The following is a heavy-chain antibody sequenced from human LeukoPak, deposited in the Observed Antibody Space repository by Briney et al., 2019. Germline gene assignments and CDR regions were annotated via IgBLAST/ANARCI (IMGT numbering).Heavy chain of an antibody. Sequence: GXGXXWVSSISSSSSYIYYADSVKGRFTISRDNAKNSLYLQMNSLRAEDTAVYYCARVVGATKLDYWGQGTLVTVSS. CDR3: ARVVGATKLDY. D-gene: IGHD1-26*01. V-gene: IGHV3-21*01. J-gene: IGHJ4*02. CDR2: ISSSSSYI.